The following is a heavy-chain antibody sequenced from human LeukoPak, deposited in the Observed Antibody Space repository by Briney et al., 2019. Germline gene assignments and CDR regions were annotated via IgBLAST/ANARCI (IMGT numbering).Heavy chain of an antibody. J-gene: IGHJ4*02. V-gene: IGHV4-4*02. CDR2: IYHSGST. Sequence: SETLSLTCAVSGGSISSSNWWSWVRQPPGKGLEWIGEIYHSGSTNYNPSLKSRVTISVDKSKNQFSLKLSSVTAADTAVYYCARGGAYCGGDCYSTYFDYWGQGTLVTVSS. CDR3: ARGGAYCGGDCYSTYFDY. CDR1: GGSISSSNW. D-gene: IGHD2-21*02.